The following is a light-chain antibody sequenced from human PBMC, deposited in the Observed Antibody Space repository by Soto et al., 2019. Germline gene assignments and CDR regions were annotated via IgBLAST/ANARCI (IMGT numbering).Light chain of an antibody. CDR3: QTGGTGSV. CDR1: SGHINYA. V-gene: IGLV4-69*01. J-gene: IGLJ1*01. CDR2: FNSDGSH. Sequence: QPVLTQLPSASASLGASVKLTCTLSSGHINYAIAWHQQQPEKGPRYLMKFNSDGSHSKGDGIPDRFSGSSSGAERYLTISSLQSEDEADYYCQTGGTGSVFGTGTKLTVL.